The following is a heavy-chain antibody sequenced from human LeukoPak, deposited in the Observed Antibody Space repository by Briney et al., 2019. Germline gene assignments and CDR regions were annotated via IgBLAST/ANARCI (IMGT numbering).Heavy chain of an antibody. CDR1: GFTFSSYW. D-gene: IGHD3-16*01. CDR3: ASGAGQFSATVWY. J-gene: IGHJ4*02. V-gene: IGHV3-74*01. Sequence: GGCLRLSCAASGFTFSSYWMHWVRHAPGKGLVWVSRINRDGSITSYADSVKGRFTISRDNAKNTLYLQMNSLRAEDTAVYYCASGAGQFSATVWYWGQGTLVTVSS. CDR2: INRDGSIT.